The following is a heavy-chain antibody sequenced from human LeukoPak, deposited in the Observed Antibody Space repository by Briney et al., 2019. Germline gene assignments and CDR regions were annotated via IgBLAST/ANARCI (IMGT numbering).Heavy chain of an antibody. J-gene: IGHJ4*02. CDR2: ICTTGKT. CDR1: LDSISSFY. CDR3: ARDVGASNFDY. V-gene: IGHV4-4*07. Sequence: SETMSLTCNVSLDSISSFYWSWIRQSAGAGLEWIGRICTTGKTDYNPSLKSRVTVSVDTPRNQVSLKLRSVTAADTAVYYCARDVGASNFDYWGQGILVTVSS. D-gene: IGHD1-26*01.